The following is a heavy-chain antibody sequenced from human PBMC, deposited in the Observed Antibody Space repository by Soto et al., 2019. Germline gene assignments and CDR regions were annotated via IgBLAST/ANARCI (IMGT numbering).Heavy chain of an antibody. Sequence: GESLKISCAASGFTFSSYWMHWVRQAPGKGLVWVSRINSDGSSTSYADSVKGRFTISRDNAKNTLYLQMNSLRAEDTAVYYCARAGHDFWSGYFDYWGQGTLVTVSS. J-gene: IGHJ4*02. CDR2: INSDGSST. CDR3: ARAGHDFWSGYFDY. V-gene: IGHV3-74*01. CDR1: GFTFSSYW. D-gene: IGHD3-3*01.